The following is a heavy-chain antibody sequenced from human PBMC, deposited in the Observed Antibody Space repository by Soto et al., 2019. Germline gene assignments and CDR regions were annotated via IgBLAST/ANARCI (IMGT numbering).Heavy chain of an antibody. Sequence: QPGGSLRLSCAASGFTFSDYGMHWVRQAPGKGPEWLAVISYDGTTQHYADSVKGRFTISRDNSKNTLYLQMNSLRAEDTAVYYCAKGQSTYYDFWSRYYDWFDPWGQGTLVTVSS. CDR2: ISYDGTTQ. CDR3: AKGQSTYYDFWSRYYDWFDP. V-gene: IGHV3-30*18. CDR1: GFTFSDYG. J-gene: IGHJ5*02. D-gene: IGHD3-3*01.